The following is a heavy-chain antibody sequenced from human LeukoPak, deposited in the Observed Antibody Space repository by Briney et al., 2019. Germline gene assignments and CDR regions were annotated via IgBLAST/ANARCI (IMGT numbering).Heavy chain of an antibody. V-gene: IGHV4-39*01. CDR3: ARTSYSSSRFDY. CDR2: ISYSGST. Sequence: SETLSLTCTVSGGSISGSSYFWGWIRQPPGKGLEWIGSISYSGSTYYNPSLKSRVTISVDTSKNQFSLKLSSVTAADTAVYYCARTSYSSSRFDYWGQGTLVTVSS. CDR1: GGSISGSSYF. J-gene: IGHJ4*02. D-gene: IGHD6-13*01.